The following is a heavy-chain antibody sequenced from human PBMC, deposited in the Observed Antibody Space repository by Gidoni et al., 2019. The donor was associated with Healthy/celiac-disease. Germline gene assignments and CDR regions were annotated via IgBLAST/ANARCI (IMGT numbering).Heavy chain of an antibody. J-gene: IGHJ4*02. V-gene: IGHV1-69*04. CDR3: ARGRDGYNDAY. CDR1: GGTFSSYA. Sequence: QVQLVQSGAEVKKPGSSVKVSCKASGGTFSSYATSWVRQAPGQGLEWMGRIIPILGIANYAQKFQGRVTITADKSTSTAYMELSSLRSEDTAVYYCARGRDGYNDAYWGQGTLVTVSS. CDR2: IIPILGIA. D-gene: IGHD5-12*01.